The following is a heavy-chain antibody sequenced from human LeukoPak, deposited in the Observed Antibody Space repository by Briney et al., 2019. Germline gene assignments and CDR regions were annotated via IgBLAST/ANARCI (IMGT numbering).Heavy chain of an antibody. CDR3: AKGYDSSSWHYFDY. V-gene: IGHV3-30*18. Sequence: GGSLRLSCAASGFTFTTYGMHWVRQAPGKGLEWVAVVSYDGTNKYYADSVKGRFTISRDSSKNTLYLQMNSLGAEDTAVYYCAKGYDSSSWHYFDYWGQGTLVTVSS. CDR1: GFTFTTYG. CDR2: VSYDGTNK. J-gene: IGHJ4*02. D-gene: IGHD6-13*01.